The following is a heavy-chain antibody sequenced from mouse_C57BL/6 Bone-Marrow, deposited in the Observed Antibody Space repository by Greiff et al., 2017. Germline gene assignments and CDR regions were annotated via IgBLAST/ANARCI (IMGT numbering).Heavy chain of an antibody. J-gene: IGHJ4*01. CDR1: GFNIKNTY. Sequence: EVQRVESVAELVRPGASVKLSCTASGFNIKNTYMYWVKQRPEQGLEWIGRIDPAYGKTKYAPKVQGKVTITADTSSNTAYLQLSSLTSEDTAIYYCARRINYGNPYAMDYWGQGTSVTVSS. V-gene: IGHV14-3*01. CDR2: IDPAYGKT. D-gene: IGHD2-1*01. CDR3: ARRINYGNPYAMDY.